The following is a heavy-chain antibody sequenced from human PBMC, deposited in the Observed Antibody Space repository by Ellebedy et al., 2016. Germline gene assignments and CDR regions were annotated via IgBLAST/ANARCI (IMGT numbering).Heavy chain of an antibody. V-gene: IGHV4-31*11. D-gene: IGHD4-23*01. J-gene: IGHJ4*02. CDR3: ARGGLGDNSGPFDY. Sequence: SETLSLXXDLSLGSITYWNWIRQRPGKGLEWIGYIHYTGSTYYTPSLQSRVAMSLDTSKRLPSLRLRSVTAADTAVYYCARGGLGDNSGPFDYWGQGTPVTVSS. CDR2: IHYTGST. CDR1: LGSITY.